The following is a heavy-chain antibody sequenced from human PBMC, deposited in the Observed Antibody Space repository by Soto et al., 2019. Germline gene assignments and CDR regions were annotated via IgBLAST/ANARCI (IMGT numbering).Heavy chain of an antibody. CDR1: GNSFTSYW. J-gene: IGHJ6*02. CDR3: ARADSGSYPEDYYYYYGMDV. V-gene: IGHV5-51*01. CDR2: IYPGDSDT. Sequence: XESLKISWRCSGNSFTSYWIGWVLQMPGKGLEWMGIIYPGDSDTRYSPSFQGQVTISADKSISTAYLQWSSLKASDTAMYYCARADSGSYPEDYYYYYGMDVWGQGTTVTVSS. D-gene: IGHD1-26*01.